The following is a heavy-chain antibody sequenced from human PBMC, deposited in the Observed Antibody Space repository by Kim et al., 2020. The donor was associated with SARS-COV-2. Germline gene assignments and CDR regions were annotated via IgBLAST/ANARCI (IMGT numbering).Heavy chain of an antibody. Sequence: TKYSQKFQGRVTITRDTSASTTYMELSSLRSEDTAVYYCAREGYPYYFDYWGQGTLVTVSS. D-gene: IGHD1-1*01. J-gene: IGHJ4*02. V-gene: IGHV1-3*01. CDR3: AREGYPYYFDY. CDR2: T.